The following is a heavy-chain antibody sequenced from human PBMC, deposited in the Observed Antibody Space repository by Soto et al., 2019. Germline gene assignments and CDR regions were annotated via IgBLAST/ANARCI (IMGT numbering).Heavy chain of an antibody. J-gene: IGHJ3*02. CDR1: RFTFSSYT. Sequence: GGSLRLSCSASRFTFSSYTMNWVRQAPGKGLEWVSYISSSTTYIYYAYSVKGRFTISRDNAKNSLYLQVNSLRAEDTAVYYCARDFDSSGYYGPVGAFDIWGQGTMVTVSS. D-gene: IGHD3-22*01. CDR2: ISSSTTYI. V-gene: IGHV3-21*03. CDR3: ARDFDSSGYYGPVGAFDI.